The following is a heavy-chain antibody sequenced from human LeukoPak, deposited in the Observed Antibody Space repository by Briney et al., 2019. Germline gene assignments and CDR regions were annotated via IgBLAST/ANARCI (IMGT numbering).Heavy chain of an antibody. CDR3: ARQYSSSVDFDY. Sequence: SETLSLTCTVSGGSISSYYWSWIRQPPGKGLEWIGYIYYSGSTNYNPSLKSRVTISVDTSKNQFSLKLSSVTAADTAVYYCARQYSSSVDFDYWGQGTLVTVSS. CDR1: GGSISSYY. V-gene: IGHV4-59*01. J-gene: IGHJ4*02. CDR2: IYYSGST. D-gene: IGHD6-13*01.